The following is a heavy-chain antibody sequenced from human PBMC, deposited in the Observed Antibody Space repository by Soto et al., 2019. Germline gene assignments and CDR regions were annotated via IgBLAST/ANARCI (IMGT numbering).Heavy chain of an antibody. CDR2: IYYSGST. J-gene: IGHJ6*02. CDR3: ARDRSSSSEGGYYYYYGMDV. Sequence: SETLSLTCTVSGGSISGGVYYWSWIRHHPGKGLEWIGYIYYSGSTYYNPSLKSRVTISVDTSKNQFSLKLSSVTAADTAVYYCARDRSSSSEGGYYYYYGMDVWGQGTTVTVSS. D-gene: IGHD6-6*01. CDR1: GGSISGGVYY. V-gene: IGHV4-31*03.